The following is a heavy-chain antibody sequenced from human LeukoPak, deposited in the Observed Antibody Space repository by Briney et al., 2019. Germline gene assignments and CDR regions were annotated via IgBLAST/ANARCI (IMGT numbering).Heavy chain of an antibody. Sequence: PSETLSPTCSMSSGSITAIDNHYWGWIRQPPGKGLEWIGSINRGGHTYYNPPLESRPTISVDTSKNQFSLMVTSVTAADTAVYYCAGQRAWFGEWAFDYWGPGSLVTVSS. CDR3: AGQRAWFGEWAFDY. J-gene: IGHJ4*02. CDR2: INRGGHT. V-gene: IGHV4-39*01. D-gene: IGHD3-10*01. CDR1: SGSITAIDNHY.